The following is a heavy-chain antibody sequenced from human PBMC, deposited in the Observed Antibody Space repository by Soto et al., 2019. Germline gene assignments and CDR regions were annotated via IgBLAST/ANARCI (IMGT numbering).Heavy chain of an antibody. CDR3: ARDLHDYGDWYFDL. CDR2: IFHSGSP. Sequence: QLRLQESGSGLVKPSQTLSLTCAVSGGSISSSNDSWSWIRQPPGKGLEWIGYIFHSGSPYYNPSLKSRVTISVDRSKNQFSLRLSSVTAADTAVYYCARDLHDYGDWYFDLWGRGTLVTVSS. D-gene: IGHD4-17*01. J-gene: IGHJ2*01. CDR1: GGSISSSNDS. V-gene: IGHV4-30-2*01.